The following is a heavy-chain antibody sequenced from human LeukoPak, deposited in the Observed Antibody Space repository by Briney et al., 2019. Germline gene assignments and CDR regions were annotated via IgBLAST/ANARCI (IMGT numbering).Heavy chain of an antibody. J-gene: IGHJ4*02. V-gene: IGHV3-30*18. Sequence: GRSLRLSCAASGFTFSSYGMLWVRQAPGKGLEWVAVISYDGSNKYYADSVKGRFTISRDNSKNTLYLQMNSLRAEDTAVYYCAKIGGYSSGWYDSSHDYFDYWGQGTLVTVSS. CDR1: GFTFSSYG. CDR2: ISYDGSNK. CDR3: AKIGGYSSGWYDSSHDYFDY. D-gene: IGHD6-19*01.